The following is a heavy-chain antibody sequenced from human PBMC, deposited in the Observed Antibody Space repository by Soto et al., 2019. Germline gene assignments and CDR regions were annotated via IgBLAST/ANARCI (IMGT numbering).Heavy chain of an antibody. CDR2: ISGSGITA. V-gene: IGHV3-23*01. CDR3: AKTTDGWFSAFEI. Sequence: GGSLRLSCAASGFIFSSYAMSWVRQAPGKGLEWVSAISGSGITAYYADSVKGRFTFSRDNSKKTMYLQMNSLRAEDTAVYYCAKTTDGWFSAFEIWGQGTMVTVSS. D-gene: IGHD6-19*01. CDR1: GFIFSSYA. J-gene: IGHJ3*02.